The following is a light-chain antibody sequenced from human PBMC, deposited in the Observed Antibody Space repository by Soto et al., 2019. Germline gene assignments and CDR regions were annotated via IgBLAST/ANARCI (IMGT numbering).Light chain of an antibody. CDR3: AAWDDSLNGVV. J-gene: IGLJ2*01. Sequence: QSVLTQPPSASGTPGQRVTISCSGSSSNIVSNTVNWYQQLPGTAPKVLIYSNNQRPSGVPDRFSGSKSGTSASLAISGLQSEDEADYYCAAWDDSLNGVVFGGGTKLTVL. CDR1: SSNIVSNT. V-gene: IGLV1-44*01. CDR2: SNN.